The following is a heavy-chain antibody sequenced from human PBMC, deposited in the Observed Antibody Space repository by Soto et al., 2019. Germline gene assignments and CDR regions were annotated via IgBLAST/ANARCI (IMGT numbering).Heavy chain of an antibody. Sequence: SEILSLTCTVSGGSIRDYYWSWIRQPPGKGLEWIGYIYYTGTTKYNPSLKSRVTISVDSSKNQFSLKLDSVTAADTAVYYCARLGGYYQAFDSWGQGTLVTVSS. CDR3: ARLGGYYQAFDS. J-gene: IGHJ4*02. V-gene: IGHV4-59*08. D-gene: IGHD3-22*01. CDR1: GGSIRDYY. CDR2: IYYTGTT.